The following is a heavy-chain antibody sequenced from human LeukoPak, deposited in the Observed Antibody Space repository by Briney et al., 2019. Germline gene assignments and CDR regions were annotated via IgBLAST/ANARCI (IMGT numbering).Heavy chain of an antibody. V-gene: IGHV4-34*01. CDR3: AGSHRHGIY. CDR2: VNHSGST. J-gene: IGHJ4*02. Sequence: KPSETLSLTCAVYGGSFSDYYWSWIRQPPGKGLEWIGEVNHSGSTNYNPSLKSRVTISVDTSKNQFSLKLSSVTAADTAVYYCAGSHRHGIYWGQGTLVTVSS. CDR1: GGSFSDYY. D-gene: IGHD3-16*02.